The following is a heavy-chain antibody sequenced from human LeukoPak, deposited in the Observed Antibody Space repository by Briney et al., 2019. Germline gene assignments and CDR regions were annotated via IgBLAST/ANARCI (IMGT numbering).Heavy chain of an antibody. J-gene: IGHJ4*02. V-gene: IGHV3-53*01. CDR3: AKDTMFYDILTGYPHFDY. D-gene: IGHD3-9*01. CDR2: IYSGGST. CDR1: GFTVSSNY. Sequence: GGSLRLSCAASGFTVSSNYMSWVRQAPGKGLEWVSVIYSGGSTYYADSVKGRFTISRDNSKNTLYLQMNTLRAEDTAVYYCAKDTMFYDILTGYPHFDYWGQGTLVTVSS.